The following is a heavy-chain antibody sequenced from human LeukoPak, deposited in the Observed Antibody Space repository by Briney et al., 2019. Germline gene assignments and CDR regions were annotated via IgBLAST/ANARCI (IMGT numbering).Heavy chain of an antibody. CDR1: GGSISSSSYY. J-gene: IGHJ4*02. D-gene: IGHD3-10*01. CDR3: ARDGMVRGGDYFDY. V-gene: IGHV4-39*07. CDR2: IYYSGST. Sequence: SETLSLTCTVSGGSISSSSYYWGWIRQPPGKGLEWIGSIYYSGSTYYNPSLKSRVAMSVDTSKKQFSLKLTSVTAADTAVYYCARDGMVRGGDYFDYWGQGTLVTVSS.